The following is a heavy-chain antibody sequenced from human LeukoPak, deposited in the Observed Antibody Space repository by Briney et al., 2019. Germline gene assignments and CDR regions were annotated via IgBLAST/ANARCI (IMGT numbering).Heavy chain of an antibody. Sequence: GASVKVSCRSSGYTFTTYGITWVRQAPGQGLEWMGWISTYNGNTNYAQKLQGRVTMTTDTSTSTAYMELGSLRSDDTAMYYCARGRMDTGTYFDYWGQGTLVTVSS. J-gene: IGHJ4*02. CDR3: ARGRMDTGTYFDY. D-gene: IGHD5-18*01. CDR2: ISTYNGNT. CDR1: GYTFTTYG. V-gene: IGHV1-18*01.